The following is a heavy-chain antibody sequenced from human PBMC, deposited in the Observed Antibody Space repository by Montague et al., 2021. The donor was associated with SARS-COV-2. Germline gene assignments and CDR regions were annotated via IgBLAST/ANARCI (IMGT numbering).Heavy chain of an antibody. J-gene: IGHJ3*02. Sequence: SETLSLTCTVSGGSISSYYWSWIRQPPGKGLEWIGYIYYSGSTNXNPSLKSRVTISVDTSKNRFSLKLSSVTAADTAVYYCAREVRYYYDSSGPGAFDIWGQGTMVTVSS. V-gene: IGHV4-59*01. CDR3: AREVRYYYDSSGPGAFDI. CDR2: IYYSGST. CDR1: GGSISSYY. D-gene: IGHD3-22*01.